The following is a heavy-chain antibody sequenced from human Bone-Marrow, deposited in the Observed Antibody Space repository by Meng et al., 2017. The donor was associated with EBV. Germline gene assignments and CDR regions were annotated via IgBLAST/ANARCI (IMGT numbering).Heavy chain of an antibody. CDR1: GFTFSSYW. CDR2: INYEGSST. V-gene: IGHV3-74*01. Sequence: EARLVGPGGGLVQTGGSLRLSWAASGFTFSSYWMHWVRQGPGKGLVWVSRINYEGSSTSYADSVKGRFTISRDNAKNTLYLQMNSLRAEDTAVYFCARVTSDGDFDYWGQGVLVTVSS. CDR3: ARVTSDGDFDY. J-gene: IGHJ4*02.